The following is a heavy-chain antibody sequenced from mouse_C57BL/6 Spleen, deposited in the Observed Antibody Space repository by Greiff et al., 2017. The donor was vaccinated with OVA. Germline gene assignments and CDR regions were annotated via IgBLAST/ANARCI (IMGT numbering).Heavy chain of an antibody. Sequence: VQLQQSGAELVRPGASVTLSCKASGYTFTDYEMHWVKQTPVHGLEWIGAIDPETGGTAYNQTFTGQAILTADKSSSTAYMELRSLTSEDAGVYCCRGGLHQAWFAYWGQGTLVTVSA. J-gene: IGHJ3*01. D-gene: IGHD2-13*01. CDR1: GYTFTDYE. V-gene: IGHV1-15*01. CDR3: RGGLHQAWFAY. CDR2: IDPETGGT.